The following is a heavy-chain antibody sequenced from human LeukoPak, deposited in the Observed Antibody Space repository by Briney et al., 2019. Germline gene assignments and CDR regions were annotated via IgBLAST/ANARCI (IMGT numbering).Heavy chain of an antibody. CDR1: GFTVSSNY. CDR2: IYSGGST. Sequence: GGSLRLSCAASGFTVSSNYMSWVRQAPGKGLEWVSVIYSGGSTYYADSVKGRFTISRDNSKNTLYLQMNSLRAEDTAVYYCAKEGAILWFGEDVWGKGTTVTVSS. CDR3: AKEGAILWFGEDV. V-gene: IGHV3-66*01. D-gene: IGHD3-10*01. J-gene: IGHJ6*04.